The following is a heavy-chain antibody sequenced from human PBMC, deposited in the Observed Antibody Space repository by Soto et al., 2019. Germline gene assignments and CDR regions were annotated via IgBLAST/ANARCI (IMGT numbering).Heavy chain of an antibody. Sequence: QVQLQESGPGLVKPSQTLSLTCTVSGGFISSGDYYWNWIRQLPGKGLEWIGYIEHSGSSFYNPSLMGRVALALDTSKNQFSLKLNSVTAADTAVYYCAREVVPATADFYYYYIDFWGKGTTVTVSS. CDR3: AREVVPATADFYYYYIDF. J-gene: IGHJ6*03. CDR2: IEHSGSS. D-gene: IGHD2-2*01. CDR1: GGFISSGDYY. V-gene: IGHV4-31*03.